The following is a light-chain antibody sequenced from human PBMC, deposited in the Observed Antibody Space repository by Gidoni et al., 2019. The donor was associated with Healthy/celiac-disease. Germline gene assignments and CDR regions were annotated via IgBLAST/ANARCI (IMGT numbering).Light chain of an antibody. V-gene: IGKV3-11*01. CDR1: QGVSSY. Sequence: DIVLPQSPPTLSLSPGERATLPCRASQGVSSYLAWYQQKPGQAPRLLIYDASNRATGIPARFSGSGSGTDFTLTISSLEPEDFAVYYCQQRSNWPPFTFGPGTKVDIK. CDR2: DAS. J-gene: IGKJ3*01. CDR3: QQRSNWPPFT.